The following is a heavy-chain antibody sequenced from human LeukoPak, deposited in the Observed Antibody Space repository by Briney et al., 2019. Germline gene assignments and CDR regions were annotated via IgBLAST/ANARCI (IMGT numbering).Heavy chain of an antibody. CDR1: GFTFSSYA. Sequence: PGGSLRLSCAAYGFTFSSYAMRWVRQAPGKGVEWVSAISGSGGSTYYADSVKGRFTISRDNSKNTLYLQMNSLRAEDTAVYYRAKDRSSSWYGGWFDPWGQGTLVTVSS. J-gene: IGHJ5*02. CDR2: ISGSGGST. D-gene: IGHD6-13*01. V-gene: IGHV3-23*01. CDR3: AKDRSSSWYGGWFDP.